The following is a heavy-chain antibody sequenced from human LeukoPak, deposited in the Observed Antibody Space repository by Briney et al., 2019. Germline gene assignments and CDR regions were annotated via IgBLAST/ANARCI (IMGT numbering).Heavy chain of an antibody. CDR3: ARGRSLHCFDY. J-gene: IGHJ4*02. CDR2: SNHSGST. V-gene: IGHV4-34*01. CDR1: GFTFSDYY. Sequence: PGGSLRLSCAASGFTFSDYYWSWIRQPPGKGLEWIGESNHSGSTTYNPSLKSRVTISVDTSKNQFSLKLSSVTAADTAVYYCARGRSLHCFDYWGQGTLVTVSS.